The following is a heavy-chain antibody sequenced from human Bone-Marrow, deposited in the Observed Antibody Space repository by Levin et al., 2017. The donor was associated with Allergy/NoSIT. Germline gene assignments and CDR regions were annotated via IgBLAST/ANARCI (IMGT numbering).Heavy chain of an antibody. CDR3: ARDVGCSGGTCFSYYDL. CDR1: GFTFSSHW. Sequence: GGSLRLSCAASGFTFSSHWMTWVRQTPGKGLEWVANLNEDGSAKYYVDSVKGRFTISRDNAKNSMYLQMNSLRAEYTAVYYCARDVGCSGGTCFSYYDLWGQGMLVIVSS. J-gene: IGHJ4*02. V-gene: IGHV3-7*01. D-gene: IGHD2-15*01. CDR2: LNEDGSAK.